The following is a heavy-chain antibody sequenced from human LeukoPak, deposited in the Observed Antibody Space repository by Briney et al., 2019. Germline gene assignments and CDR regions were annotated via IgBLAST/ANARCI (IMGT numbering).Heavy chain of an antibody. CDR3: AKPTGTGGVLGELSFNDY. CDR2: ISYDGCNK. J-gene: IGHJ4*02. Sequence: GGSLRLSCAASGLTFSSYGMHWVRQAPGKGLERVAVISYDGCNKYYADSVKGRFTISRDNSKNTLYLQMNSLRAEDTAVYYCAKPTGTGGVLGELSFNDYWGQGTLVTVSS. V-gene: IGHV3-30*18. D-gene: IGHD3-16*02. CDR1: GLTFSSYG.